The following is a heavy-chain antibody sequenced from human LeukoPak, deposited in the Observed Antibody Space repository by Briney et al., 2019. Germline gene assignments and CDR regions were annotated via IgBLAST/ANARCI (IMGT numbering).Heavy chain of an antibody. D-gene: IGHD2-15*01. CDR1: GYSISTGYH. V-gene: IGHV4-38-2*01. Sequence: PSETLSLTCAVSGYSISTGYHWGWIRQSPGTGLEWIGSTYHSGNTYYNPSLKSRVTISMDTSMTQFSLQVTSVTAADTAVYYCARTRYCSGATCYSPELFDSWGQGTLVTVSS. CDR3: ARTRYCSGATCYSPELFDS. CDR2: TYHSGNT. J-gene: IGHJ4*02.